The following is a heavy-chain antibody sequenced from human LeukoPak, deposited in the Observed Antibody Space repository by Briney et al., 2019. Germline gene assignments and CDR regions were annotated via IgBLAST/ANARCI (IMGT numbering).Heavy chain of an antibody. CDR3: AQCSTTCYSNYFVP. CDR1: GFTFSTYA. V-gene: IGHV3-23*01. Sequence: GGSLRLSCAASGFTFSTYAMSWARQAPGKGLEGVSALSGDGGGTEYADAVKGRYTISRDNSKNTMYLQMDSLRAEDAAVYYCAQCSTTCYSNYFVPWGQGTLVTVSS. J-gene: IGHJ5*02. CDR2: LSGDGGGT. D-gene: IGHD2-2*01.